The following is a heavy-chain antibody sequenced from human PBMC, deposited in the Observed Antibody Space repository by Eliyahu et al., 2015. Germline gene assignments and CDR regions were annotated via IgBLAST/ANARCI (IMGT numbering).Heavy chain of an antibody. CDR3: AKGFRGCSSTSCYVFDY. CDR2: ISGSGGST. J-gene: IGHJ4*02. V-gene: IGHV3-23*01. Sequence: EVQLLESGGGLVQPGGSLRLSCAASGXTFXSXAMGXVRQXPGKGLEWVSAISGSGGSTYYADSVKGRFTISRDNSKNTLYLQMNSLRAEDTAVYYCAKGFRGCSSTSCYVFDYWGQGTLVTVSS. CDR1: GXTFXSXA. D-gene: IGHD2-2*01.